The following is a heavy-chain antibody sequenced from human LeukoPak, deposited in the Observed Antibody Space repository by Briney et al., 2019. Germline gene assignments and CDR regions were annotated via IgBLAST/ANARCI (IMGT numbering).Heavy chain of an antibody. J-gene: IGHJ3*01. CDR1: GFTFSSYS. CDR2: ISSSSSYI. V-gene: IGHV3-21*01. Sequence: GGSLRLSCAASGFTFSSYSMNWVRQAPGKGLEWVSSISSSSSYIYYADSVKGRFTISRDNAKNSLYLQMNSLRAEDTAVYYCARDGVGFGSPGVWGQGTMVTVSS. CDR3: ARDGVGFGSPGV. D-gene: IGHD3-10*01.